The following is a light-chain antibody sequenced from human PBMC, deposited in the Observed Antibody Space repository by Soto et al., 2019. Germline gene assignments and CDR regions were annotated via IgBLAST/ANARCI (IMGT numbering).Light chain of an antibody. CDR3: CSFAGSFHV. J-gene: IGLJ2*01. Sequence: QSALTQPRSVSGSPGQSVTISCTGTSSDVGGYNYVSWYQQHPGKAPKLMIYDVSKRPSGVPDRFSGSKSGNTASLTISGLQAEGEADYYCCSFAGSFHVFGGGTHLTFL. CDR1: SSDVGGYNY. CDR2: DVS. V-gene: IGLV2-11*01.